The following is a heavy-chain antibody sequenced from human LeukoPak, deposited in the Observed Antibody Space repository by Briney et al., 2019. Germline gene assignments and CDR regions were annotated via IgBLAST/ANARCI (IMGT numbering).Heavy chain of an antibody. D-gene: IGHD3-22*01. CDR3: ARDLYYYDSSGPMDV. CDR1: GFTFSSYS. CDR2: ISSSSSYI. Sequence: GGSLRLSCAASGFTFSSYSMNWVRQAPGKGLDWVSSISSSSSYIYYADSVKGRFTISRDNAKNSLYLQMNSLRAEDTAVYYCARDLYYYDSSGPMDVWGKGTTVTVSS. J-gene: IGHJ6*04. V-gene: IGHV3-21*01.